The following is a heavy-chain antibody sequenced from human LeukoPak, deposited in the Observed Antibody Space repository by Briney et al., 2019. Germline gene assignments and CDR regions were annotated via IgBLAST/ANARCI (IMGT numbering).Heavy chain of an antibody. D-gene: IGHD3-10*01. CDR3: ARTTALRGVYYYYMDV. J-gene: IGHJ6*03. Sequence: SQTLSLTCTVSGDSVSSGSNYWSRIRQPAGKGLEWIGRIYNSWTTNYNPSLKSRVTISVDTSKNQFSLKLSSVTAADTAVYYCARTTALRGVYYYYMDVWGKGTTVTVSS. V-gene: IGHV4-61*02. CDR2: IYNSWTT. CDR1: GDSVSSGSNY.